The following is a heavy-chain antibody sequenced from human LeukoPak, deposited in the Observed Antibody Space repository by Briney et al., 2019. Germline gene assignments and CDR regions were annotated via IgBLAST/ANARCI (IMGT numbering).Heavy chain of an antibody. CDR3: ARAGYSYGYQSAFDI. CDR1: GFTFSSYD. Sequence: GGSLRLSCAASGFTFSSYDMHWVRQATGKGLEWVSAIGTAGDTYYPGSVKGRFTISRENAKNSLYLQMNSLRAGDTAVYYCARAGYSYGYQSAFDIWGQGTMVTASS. J-gene: IGHJ3*02. D-gene: IGHD5-18*01. CDR2: IGTAGDT. V-gene: IGHV3-13*01.